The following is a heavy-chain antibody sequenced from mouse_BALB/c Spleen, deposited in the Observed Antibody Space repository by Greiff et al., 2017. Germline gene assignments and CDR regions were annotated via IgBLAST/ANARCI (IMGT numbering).Heavy chain of an antibody. CDR3: AKGGDGFAY. V-gene: IGHV2-9*02. CDR2: IWAGGST. Sequence: VKLVESGPGLVAPSQSLSITCTVSGFSLTRYGVHWVRQPPGKGLEWLGVIWAGGSTNYNSALISRLRISKDNSKSQVFLKLNSLQTDDTATYYCAKGGDGFAYWGQGTLVSVSA. CDR1: GFSLTRYG. J-gene: IGHJ3*01.